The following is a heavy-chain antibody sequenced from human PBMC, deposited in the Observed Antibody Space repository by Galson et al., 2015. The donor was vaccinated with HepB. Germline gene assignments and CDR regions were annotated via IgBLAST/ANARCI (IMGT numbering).Heavy chain of an antibody. CDR2: IIPIFGTA. D-gene: IGHD6-13*01. CDR3: ARDKIAAAGTEGWGY. V-gene: IGHV1-69*13. Sequence: SVKVSCKASGGTFSSYAISCVRQAPGQGLEWMGGIIPIFGTANYAQKFQGRVTITADESTSTAYMELSRLRSEDTAVYYCARDKIAAAGTEGWGYWGQGTLVTVSS. CDR1: GGTFSSYA. J-gene: IGHJ4*02.